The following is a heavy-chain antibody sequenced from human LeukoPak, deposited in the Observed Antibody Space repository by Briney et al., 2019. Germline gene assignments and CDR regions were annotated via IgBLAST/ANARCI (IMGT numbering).Heavy chain of an antibody. V-gene: IGHV4-59*01. J-gene: IGHJ4*02. CDR1: GGSISSYY. CDR3: ARSAEGSSWYSPFDY. CDR2: IYYSGST. D-gene: IGHD6-13*01. Sequence: SETLSLTCTVSGGSISSYYWSWIRQPPGKGLEWIGYIYYSGSTNYNPSLKSRVTISVDTSKNQFSLKLSSVTAADTAVYYCARSAEGSSWYSPFDYWGQGTLVTVSS.